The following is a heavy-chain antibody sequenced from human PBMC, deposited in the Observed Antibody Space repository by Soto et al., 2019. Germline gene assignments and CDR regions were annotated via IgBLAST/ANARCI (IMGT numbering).Heavy chain of an antibody. CDR1: GYTFTSYA. D-gene: IGHD6-13*01. Sequence: ASVNVSCKASGYTFTSYAMHWVRQAPGQRLEWMGWINAGNGNTKYSQKFQGRVTITRDTSASTAYMELSSLRSEDTAVYYCARAAASLFYAFDIWGQGTMVTVSS. V-gene: IGHV1-3*01. CDR3: ARAAASLFYAFDI. CDR2: INAGNGNT. J-gene: IGHJ3*02.